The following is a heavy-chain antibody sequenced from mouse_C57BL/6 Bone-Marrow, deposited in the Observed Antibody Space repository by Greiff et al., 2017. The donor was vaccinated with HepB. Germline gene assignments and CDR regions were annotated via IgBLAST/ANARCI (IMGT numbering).Heavy chain of an antibody. V-gene: IGHV1-53*01. D-gene: IGHD1-1*01. CDR1: GYTFTSYW. J-gene: IGHJ2*01. Sequence: QVQLKQPGTELVKPGASVKLSCKASGYTFTSYWMHWVKQRPGQGLEWIGNINPSNGGTNYNEKFKSKATLTVDKSSSTAYMQLSSLTSEDSAVYYCARERLLRSFYYFDYWGQGTTLTVSS. CDR3: ARERLLRSFYYFDY. CDR2: INPSNGGT.